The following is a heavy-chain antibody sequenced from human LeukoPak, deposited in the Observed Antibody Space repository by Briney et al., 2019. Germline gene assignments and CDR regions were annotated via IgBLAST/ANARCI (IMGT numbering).Heavy chain of an antibody. CDR1: GFTFSNAW. CDR3: TTGKRYDYDSSGWTYLDY. V-gene: IGHV3-15*01. CDR2: IKNEADGGTA. D-gene: IGHD3-22*01. Sequence: GGSLRLSCAASGFTFSNAWMSWARQAPGKGLEWVGRIKNEADGGTAEYAAPVKGRFTISRDDSKNTLYLQMNSLKTEDTAVYYCTTGKRYDYDSSGWTYLDYWGQGTLVTVSS. J-gene: IGHJ4*02.